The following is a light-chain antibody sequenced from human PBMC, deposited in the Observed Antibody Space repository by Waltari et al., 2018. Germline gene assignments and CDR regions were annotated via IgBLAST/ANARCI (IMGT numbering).Light chain of an antibody. Sequence: TCGARQRVKDNLAGYQQAPGKAPKVLIHKASRLESGAPSRFSGSGYGTEFTLTISSLQQDDFATYYCQEYDSLPVTFGGGTKVEI. J-gene: IGKJ4*01. CDR3: QEYDSLPVT. CDR2: KAS. CDR1: QRVKDN. V-gene: IGKV1-5*03.